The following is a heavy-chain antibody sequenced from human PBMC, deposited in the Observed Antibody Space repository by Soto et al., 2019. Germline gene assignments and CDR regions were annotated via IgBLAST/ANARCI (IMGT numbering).Heavy chain of an antibody. Sequence: VQLVESGGGVVQPGRSLRLSCAASGFTFSDYAMHWVRQAPGKAMEWVAVVSHDGRNTHYSDSVKGGFTISRDSSKNTVSLEMTSLRAEYTAVYYWAKGGRQWLVTSDFNYWGQGDLVTVSS. J-gene: IGHJ4*02. CDR3: AKGGRQWLVTSDFNY. V-gene: IGHV3-30*18. CDR1: GFTFSDYA. D-gene: IGHD6-19*01. CDR2: VSHDGRNT.